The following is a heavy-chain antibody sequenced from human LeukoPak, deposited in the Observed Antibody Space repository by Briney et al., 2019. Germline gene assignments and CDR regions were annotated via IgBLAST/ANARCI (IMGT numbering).Heavy chain of an antibody. Sequence: GGSLRLSCAASGFTFSSYAMHWVRQAPGKGLERVAVISYDGSNKYYADSVKGRFTISRDNSKNTLYLQMNSLRAEDTAVYYCARERIAATGTNWFDPWGQGTLVTVSS. CDR2: ISYDGSNK. CDR3: ARERIAATGTNWFDP. D-gene: IGHD6-13*01. J-gene: IGHJ5*02. V-gene: IGHV3-30*04. CDR1: GFTFSSYA.